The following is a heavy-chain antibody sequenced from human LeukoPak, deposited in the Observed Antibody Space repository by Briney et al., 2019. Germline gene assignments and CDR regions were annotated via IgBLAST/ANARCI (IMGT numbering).Heavy chain of an antibody. V-gene: IGHV1-69*05. J-gene: IGHJ4*02. CDR3: ARSTTLVATGDY. Sequence: SVKVSCKASGGTFRAYAITWLRQAPGQGLKWIGGVIPFFGSPNYAQKFQGRVTITTDESTSTAYMELSSLRSDDTAVYYCARSTTLVATGDYWGQGTLVSISS. CDR2: VIPFFGSP. CDR1: GGTFRAYA. D-gene: IGHD4-23*01.